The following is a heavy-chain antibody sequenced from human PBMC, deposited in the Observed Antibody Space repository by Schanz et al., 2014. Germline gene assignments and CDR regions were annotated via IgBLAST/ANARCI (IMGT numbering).Heavy chain of an antibody. D-gene: IGHD3-10*01. J-gene: IGHJ5*01. CDR1: GFTFSTHA. CDR3: AKQHIVRGVIYLNWIDS. Sequence: VQLVESGGGVVQPGRSLRLSCAASGFTFSTHAMHWVRQAPGKGLEWVALVSSDGNNDYYTDSVKGRCTISRDKSKNTDHLQMNRLRAEDTAVYCCAKQHIVRGVIYLNWIDSWGQGTLVTVSS. CDR2: VSSDGNND. V-gene: IGHV3-30*18.